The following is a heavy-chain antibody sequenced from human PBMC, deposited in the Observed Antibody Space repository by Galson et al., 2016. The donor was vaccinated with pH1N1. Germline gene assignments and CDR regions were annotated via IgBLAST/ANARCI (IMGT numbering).Heavy chain of an antibody. J-gene: IGHJ4*02. D-gene: IGHD3-3*01. CDR1: GGTFRSNA. V-gene: IGHV1-69*13. CDR2: IIANFRTA. Sequence: SVKVSCKASGGTFRSNAISWVRQAPGQGLEWMGGIIANFRTANYARKFQDRVTITADEFMTSAYMDLSSLTSEDTAVYYCATHSGYHIRDNPDYWGQGTLVTVSS. CDR3: ATHSGYHIRDNPDY.